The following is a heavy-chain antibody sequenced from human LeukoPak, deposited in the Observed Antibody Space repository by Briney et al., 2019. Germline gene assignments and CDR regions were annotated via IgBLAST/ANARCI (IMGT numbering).Heavy chain of an antibody. J-gene: IGHJ3*02. Sequence: GGSLRLSCAASGFTFSSYWMSWVRQAPGKGLEWVANIKQDGSEKYYVDSVKGRFTISRDNAKNSLYLQMNSLRAEDTAVYYCARDQENRQWLPRKDAFDIWGQGTMVTVSS. D-gene: IGHD6-19*01. CDR2: IKQDGSEK. CDR3: ARDQENRQWLPRKDAFDI. CDR1: GFTFSSYW. V-gene: IGHV3-7*03.